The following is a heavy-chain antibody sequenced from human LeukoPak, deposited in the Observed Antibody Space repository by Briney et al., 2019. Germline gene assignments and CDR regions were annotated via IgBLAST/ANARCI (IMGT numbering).Heavy chain of an antibody. V-gene: IGHV3-30*02. J-gene: IGHJ3*02. Sequence: GGSLRLSCAASGFTFSSYGMHWVRQAPGKGLEWVAFISYDGSNKYYADSVKGRFTISRDNTKNTLYLQMNSLRAEATAVYYCAKLGAVAAGDDAFDIWGQGTMVTVSS. CDR1: GFTFSSYG. CDR3: AKLGAVAAGDDAFDI. CDR2: ISYDGSNK. D-gene: IGHD6-19*01.